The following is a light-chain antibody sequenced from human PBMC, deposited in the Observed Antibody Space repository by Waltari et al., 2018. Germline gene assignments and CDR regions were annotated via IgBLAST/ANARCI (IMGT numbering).Light chain of an antibody. CDR2: KAA. Sequence: DIQMTQSPSTLSASVGDRVTITCRASQLISSWLAWYQQKPGQDPKLLIYKAASLESGVPSRFSGTESGTEFTLTISGLQPDDFATYYCQHYNSYPLTFGGGTKVEIK. V-gene: IGKV1-5*03. J-gene: IGKJ4*01. CDR3: QHYNSYPLT. CDR1: QLISSW.